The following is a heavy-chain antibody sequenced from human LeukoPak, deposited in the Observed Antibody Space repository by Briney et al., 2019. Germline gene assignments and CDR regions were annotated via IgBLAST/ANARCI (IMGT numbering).Heavy chain of an antibody. J-gene: IGHJ5*02. CDR1: GGTFSSYA. CDR2: ISGSGGST. V-gene: IGHV3-23*01. CDR3: AKDRMRDTAMVLGPWFDP. Sequence: ASVKVSCKASGGTFSSYAISWVRQAPGKGLEWVSAISGSGGSTYYADSVKGRFTISRDNSKNTLYLQMNSLRAEDTAVYYCAKDRMRDTAMVLGPWFDPWGQGTLVTVSS. D-gene: IGHD5-18*01.